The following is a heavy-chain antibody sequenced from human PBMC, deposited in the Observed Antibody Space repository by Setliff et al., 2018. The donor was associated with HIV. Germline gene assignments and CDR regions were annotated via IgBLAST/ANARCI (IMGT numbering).Heavy chain of an antibody. CDR1: GGSISSHY. J-gene: IGHJ4*02. D-gene: IGHD6-13*01. Sequence: TSETLSLTCTVSGGSISSHYWGWLRQPPGKGLEWIGSISYTGGTNHNPSLQSRVTMSIDTSKDQFSLKLSSLTSADTAVYYCARGLSSPFAAGLWGQGTLVTVS. CDR3: ARGLSSPFAAGL. V-gene: IGHV4-59*11. CDR2: ISYTGGT.